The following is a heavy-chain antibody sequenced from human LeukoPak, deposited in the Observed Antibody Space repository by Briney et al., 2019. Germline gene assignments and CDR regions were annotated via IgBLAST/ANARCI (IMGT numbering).Heavy chain of an antibody. J-gene: IGHJ4*02. CDR1: GFTFGDYA. V-gene: IGHV3-49*04. CDR2: IAGETYGGTA. CDR3: TRDQTPYY. Sequence: PGRSLRLSCTTSGFTFGDYAMTWVRQAPGKGVEWVGFIAGETYGGTAEYTASVKGRFIIARHDSNSIAYLHMNSLKTEDTAVYYCTRDQTPYYWGQGTLVTVSS.